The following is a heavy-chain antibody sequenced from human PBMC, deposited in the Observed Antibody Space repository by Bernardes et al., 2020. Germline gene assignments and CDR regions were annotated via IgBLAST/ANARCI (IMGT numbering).Heavy chain of an antibody. J-gene: IGHJ4*02. CDR1: GFTFGDYA. Sequence: GGSLRLSCTASGFTFGDYAMSWFRQAPGKGLEWVGFIRSKADGGTTEYAASVKGRFTISRDDSKSIAYLQMNSLKTEDTAVYYCTRDIGYYDYIWGSGFFDYWGQGTLVTVSS. CDR3: TRDIGYYDYIWGSGFFDY. V-gene: IGHV3-49*03. D-gene: IGHD3-16*01. CDR2: IRSKADGGTT.